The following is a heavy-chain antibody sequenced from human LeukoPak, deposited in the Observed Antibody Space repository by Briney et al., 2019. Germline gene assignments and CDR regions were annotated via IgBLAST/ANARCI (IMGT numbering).Heavy chain of an antibody. CDR2: IKSKADGETI. J-gene: IGHJ4*02. CDR1: GFTFTNAW. CDR3: STLTSRGLSDS. V-gene: IGHV3-15*07. Sequence: GGSLRLSCAVSGFTFTNAWMNWVRQAPGKGLEWVGRIKSKADGETIDYAAPVKGRFTFSRDDSKNMLYLQMNSLKSEDTAVYYCSTLTSRGLSDSWGQGTLVTVSS. D-gene: IGHD1-20*01.